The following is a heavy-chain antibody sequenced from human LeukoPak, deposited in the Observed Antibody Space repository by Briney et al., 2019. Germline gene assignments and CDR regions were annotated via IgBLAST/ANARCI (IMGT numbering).Heavy chain of an antibody. V-gene: IGHV5-51*01. D-gene: IGHD4-17*01. CDR2: IYPGGSDT. Sequence: GESLKISCKGSGYNFTSYWIGRVRQLPGKGLEWMGIIYPGGSDTRYSPSFQGQVTISADKSISTAYLQWSSLKASDTAMYYCARSLLDYGDYGGTTYYFDYWGQGTLVTVSS. CDR1: GYNFTSYW. J-gene: IGHJ4*02. CDR3: ARSLLDYGDYGGTTYYFDY.